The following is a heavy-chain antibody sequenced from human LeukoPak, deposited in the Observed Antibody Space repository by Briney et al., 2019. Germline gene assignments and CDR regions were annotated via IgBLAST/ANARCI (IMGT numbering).Heavy chain of an antibody. CDR2: ISVSGGST. D-gene: IGHD2-2*01. J-gene: IGHJ2*01. CDR1: GFTFSSYA. Sequence: GGSLRLSCAASGFTFSSYAMSCVRQAPGKGLEWVSAISVSGGSTYYADSVKGRFTISRDNSKNTLYLQMNSLRAEETAVYYCARGVVPAAMRYWYFDIWGRGTLVTVSS. V-gene: IGHV3-23*01. CDR3: ARGVVPAAMRYWYFDI.